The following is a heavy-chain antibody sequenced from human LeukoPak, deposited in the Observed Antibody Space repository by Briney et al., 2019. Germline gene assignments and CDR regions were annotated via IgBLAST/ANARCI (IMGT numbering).Heavy chain of an antibody. CDR3: AGVPAFFLATASYTES. J-gene: IGHJ5*02. D-gene: IGHD2-2*01. V-gene: IGHV4-34*01. CDR2: TNHRGSA. Sequence: SETLSLTCAFPAASFRGYSWSLIRQTPGQGLEWIGETNHRGSANYNPSLKSRVTISVDASKSQFSLKLSSVTAAATAVYPTAGVPAFFLATASYTESWGQGSQVTVSS. CDR1: AASFRGYS.